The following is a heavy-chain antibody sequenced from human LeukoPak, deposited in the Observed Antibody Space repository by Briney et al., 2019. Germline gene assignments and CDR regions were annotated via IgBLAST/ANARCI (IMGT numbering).Heavy chain of an antibody. V-gene: IGHV4-39*07. CDR1: GGSISSSSYY. Sequence: SESLSLTCTVSGGSISSSSYYWGWIRQPPGKGLEWIGSIYYSGSTYYNPSLKSRVTISVDTSKNQFSLKLSSVTAADTAVYYCARDPALLYWGQGTLVTVSS. J-gene: IGHJ4*02. CDR2: IYYSGST. CDR3: ARDPALLY.